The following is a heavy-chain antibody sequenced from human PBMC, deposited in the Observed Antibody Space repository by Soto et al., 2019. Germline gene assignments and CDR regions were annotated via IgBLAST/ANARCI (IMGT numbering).Heavy chain of an antibody. J-gene: IGHJ4*02. Sequence: QLQLQESGPGLVKPSETLSLTCTVSGGSISSSSYYWGWIRQPPGKGLEWIGSIYYSGSTYYNPSLKSRVTISVDTSKNQFSLKLSSVTAADTAVYYCARQGQYYDILTGPVLDYWGQGTLVTVSS. V-gene: IGHV4-39*01. CDR2: IYYSGST. CDR3: ARQGQYYDILTGPVLDY. CDR1: GGSISSSSYY. D-gene: IGHD3-9*01.